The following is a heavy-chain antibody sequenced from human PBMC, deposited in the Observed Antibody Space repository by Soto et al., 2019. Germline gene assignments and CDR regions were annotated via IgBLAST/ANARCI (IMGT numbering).Heavy chain of an antibody. Sequence: GGSLRLSCAASGFTFSSYAMSWVSQAPGKGLEWVSAISGSGGSTYYADSVKGRFTISRDNSKNTLYLQMNSLRAEDTAVYYCAKDRGGSSGWYVGYYYGMDVWGQGTTVTVSS. V-gene: IGHV3-23*01. CDR1: GFTFSSYA. D-gene: IGHD6-19*01. CDR2: ISGSGGST. CDR3: AKDRGGSSGWYVGYYYGMDV. J-gene: IGHJ6*02.